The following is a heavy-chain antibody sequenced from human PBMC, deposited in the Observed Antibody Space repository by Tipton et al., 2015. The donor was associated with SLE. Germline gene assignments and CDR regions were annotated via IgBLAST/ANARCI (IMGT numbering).Heavy chain of an antibody. CDR2: VYPGDSET. CDR3: ARQQRYDSSGYSPFDY. D-gene: IGHD3-22*01. J-gene: IGHJ4*02. Sequence: QLVQSGAEVKKPGESLKISCRVSGYTFANFWISWVRQTPGKGLEWMGIVYPGDSETRYSPSFQGQVTISADKSISTAYLQWSSLKASDTAMYYCARQQRYDSSGYSPFDYWGQGTLVTVSS. V-gene: IGHV5-51*01. CDR1: GYTFANFW.